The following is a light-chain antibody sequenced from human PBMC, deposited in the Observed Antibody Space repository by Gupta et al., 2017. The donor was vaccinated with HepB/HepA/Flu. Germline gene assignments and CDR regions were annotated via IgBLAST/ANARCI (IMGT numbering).Light chain of an antibody. CDR2: DVS. J-gene: IGLJ2*01. CDR1: SSDVGAYVS. CDR3: SSFTTVSTVV. Sequence: HSALTQPASVSASPGQSITISCIGTSSDVGAYVSVSWYQQSPGNVPKLIIYDVSKRPSGVSDRFSGSTSGYTASLTISGLQTEDEATYYCSSFTTVSTVVFGGGTKLTVL. V-gene: IGLV2-14*01.